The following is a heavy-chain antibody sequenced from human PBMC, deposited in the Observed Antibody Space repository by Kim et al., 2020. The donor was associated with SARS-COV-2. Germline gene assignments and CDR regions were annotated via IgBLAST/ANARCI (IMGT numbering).Heavy chain of an antibody. CDR2: IKQDGSEK. CDR1: GFTFSSYW. Sequence: GGSLRLSCAASGFTFSSYWMSWVRQAPGKGLEWVANIKQDGSEKYYVDSVKGRFTISRDNAKNSLYLQMNSLRAEDTAVYYCARASDYYGSGGDYWGQGTLVTVSS. D-gene: IGHD3-10*01. J-gene: IGHJ4*02. V-gene: IGHV3-7*03. CDR3: ARASDYYGSGGDY.